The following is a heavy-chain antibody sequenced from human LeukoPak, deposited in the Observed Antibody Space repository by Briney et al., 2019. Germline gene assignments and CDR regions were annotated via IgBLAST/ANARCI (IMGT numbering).Heavy chain of an antibody. J-gene: IGHJ6*03. Sequence: SVKVSCKASGGTFSSYAISWVRQAPGQGVEWMGGIIPIFGTANYAQKFQGRVTITTDESTSTAYMKLSSLRSEDTAVYYCARVYYGSGSLLGYYYYMDVWGKGTTVTVSS. V-gene: IGHV1-69*05. D-gene: IGHD3-10*01. CDR1: GGTFSSYA. CDR2: IIPIFGTA. CDR3: ARVYYGSGSLLGYYYYMDV.